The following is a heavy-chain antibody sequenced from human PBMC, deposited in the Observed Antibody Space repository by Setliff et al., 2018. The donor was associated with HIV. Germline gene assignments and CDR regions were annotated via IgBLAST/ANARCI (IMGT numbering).Heavy chain of an antibody. Sequence: GGSLRLSCAASGFTFSSYWMHWVRQAPGKGLVWVSRINSDGSGTGYADSVKGRFTISRDNAKNTLYLQMNSLRVEDTAVYYCARNFDFWSGYLDYWGQGTLVTVSS. CDR1: GFTFSSYW. D-gene: IGHD3-3*01. J-gene: IGHJ4*02. CDR3: ARNFDFWSGYLDY. CDR2: INSDGSGT. V-gene: IGHV3-74*01.